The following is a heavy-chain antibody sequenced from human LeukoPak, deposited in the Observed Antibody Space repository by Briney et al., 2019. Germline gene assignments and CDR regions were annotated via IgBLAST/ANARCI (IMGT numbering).Heavy chain of an antibody. CDR3: ARSTVTTVEGGWFDP. V-gene: IGHV4-4*07. J-gene: IGHJ5*02. Sequence: SETLSLTCTVSGGSISSYYWSWIRQPAGKGLEWIGRIYTSGSTYYNPSLKSRVTISVDTSKNQFSLKLSSVTAADTAVYYCARSTVTTVEGGWFDPWGQGTLVTVSS. CDR1: GGSISSYY. CDR2: IYTSGST. D-gene: IGHD4-17*01.